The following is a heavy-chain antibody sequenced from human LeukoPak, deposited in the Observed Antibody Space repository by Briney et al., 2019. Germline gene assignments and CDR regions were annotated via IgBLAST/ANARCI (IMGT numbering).Heavy chain of an antibody. CDR1: GYSFAYYW. CDR3: ARQGAAGTYYYYYMDV. V-gene: IGHV5-51*01. CDR2: IYPDDSNT. D-gene: IGHD6-13*01. Sequence: GESLKISCKGSGYSFAYYWTGWVRQMPGKGLEWMGIIYPDDSNTIYSPSFQGQVTISADKSSSTAYLEWSSLKASDTAMYYCARQGAAGTYYYYYMDVWGKGTTVTVSS. J-gene: IGHJ6*03.